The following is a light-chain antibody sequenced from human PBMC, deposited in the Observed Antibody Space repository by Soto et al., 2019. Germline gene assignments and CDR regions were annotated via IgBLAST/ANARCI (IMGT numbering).Light chain of an antibody. CDR2: AAS. CDR3: QHYHSYSEA. V-gene: IGKV1-39*01. J-gene: IGKJ1*01. CDR1: QSISNY. Sequence: DIQMTQSPSSLSGSVLDIVTSSVLASQSISNYLNWYQQKPGKAPKVLIYAASNLQSGVPSRFSGSGSGTEFTLTISSLQPDDFATYYCQHYHSYSEAFGQGTKVDIK.